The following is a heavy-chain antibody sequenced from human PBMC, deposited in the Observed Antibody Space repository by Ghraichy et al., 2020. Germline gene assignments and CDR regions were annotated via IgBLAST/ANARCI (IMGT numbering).Heavy chain of an antibody. V-gene: IGHV6-1*01. J-gene: IGHJ4*02. CDR3: ARTSFHSSGYQYCFDY. CDR1: GDSVSSNSAA. Sequence: SQTLSLTCVISGDSVSSNSAAWNWIRQSPSRGLEWLGRTYYRSKWSNDYAVSVKSRITINPDTSKNQFSLQLNSVTPEDTAVYYCARTSFHSSGYQYCFDYWGQGTLVTVSS. CDR2: TYYRSKWSN. D-gene: IGHD3-22*01.